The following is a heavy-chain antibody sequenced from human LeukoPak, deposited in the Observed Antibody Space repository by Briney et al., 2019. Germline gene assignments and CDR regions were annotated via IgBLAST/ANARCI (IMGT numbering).Heavy chain of an antibody. CDR1: RFTYSSYD. Sequence: GVSLTLSCAASRFTYSSYDMRWLRQAQGKGLVGVSAISDSDGSTYHADSVKGRFTISRDNSKNTLYLQMNSLRAEDTAGYYCAKANLILLFSDYWGQGTLVTVSS. CDR3: AKANLILLFSDY. D-gene: IGHD2/OR15-2a*01. CDR2: ISDSDGST. J-gene: IGHJ4*02. V-gene: IGHV3-23*01.